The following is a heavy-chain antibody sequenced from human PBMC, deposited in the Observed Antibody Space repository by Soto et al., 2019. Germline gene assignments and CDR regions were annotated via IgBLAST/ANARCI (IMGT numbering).Heavy chain of an antibody. Sequence: QVQLVQSGAEVKEPGSSVQVSCTASGDNFNSYTITWVRQAPGQGLEWMGGIIPSFGAPIYAQKLQGRVTITADESTTTVHMDLNSLTSEDTAFYYCAREMHGSWDYWCQGTLVTVSS. J-gene: IGHJ4*02. V-gene: IGHV1-69*12. CDR1: GDNFNSYT. D-gene: IGHD3-16*02. CDR3: AREMHGSWDY. CDR2: IIPSFGAP.